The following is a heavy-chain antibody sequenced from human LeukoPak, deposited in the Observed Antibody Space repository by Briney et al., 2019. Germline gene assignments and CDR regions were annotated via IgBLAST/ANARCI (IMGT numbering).Heavy chain of an antibody. V-gene: IGHV4-34*01. CDR1: GGSFSGYY. J-gene: IGHJ6*03. CDR3: ARGRSYYGSGSYRGYYYYYYMDV. Sequence: PSETLSLTCAVYGGSFSGYYWSWIRQPPGKGLEWIGEINHSGSTNYNPSLKSRVTISVDTSKNQFSLKLSSVTAADTAVYYCARGRSYYGSGSYRGYYYYYYMDVWGKGTTVTVSS. CDR2: INHSGST. D-gene: IGHD3-10*01.